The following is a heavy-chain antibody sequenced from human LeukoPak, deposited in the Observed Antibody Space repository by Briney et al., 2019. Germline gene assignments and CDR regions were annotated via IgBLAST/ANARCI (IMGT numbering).Heavy chain of an antibody. CDR2: IDPSDSYT. V-gene: IGHV5-10-1*01. CDR3: ATGYCSSTSCYAGNYYGMDA. CDR1: GYSFTSYW. Sequence: GESLKISCKGSGYSFTSYWISWVRQMPGKGLEWMGRIDPSDSYTNYSPSFQGHVTISADKSISTAYLQWSSLKASDTAMYYCATGYCSSTSCYAGNYYGMDAWGKGTTVTVSS. J-gene: IGHJ6*04. D-gene: IGHD2-2*01.